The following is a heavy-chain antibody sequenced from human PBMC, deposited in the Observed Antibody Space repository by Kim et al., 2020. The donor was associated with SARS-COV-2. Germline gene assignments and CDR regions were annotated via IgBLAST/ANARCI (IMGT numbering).Heavy chain of an antibody. D-gene: IGHD3-10*01. V-gene: IGHV3-30-3*01. CDR1: GLSLDDSA. CDR2: ISYDGRNK. J-gene: IGHJ6*02. CDR3: ARGNYYESVSLSDYYYGMDV. Sequence: GGSLRLSCAASGLSLDDSAMNWVRQAPGKWLEWVAVISYDGRNKEYADSVKGRFSISRDNSKSTLSLQMNSLRVEDTAVYYCARGNYYESVSLSDYYYGMDVWGQGTTVTVSS.